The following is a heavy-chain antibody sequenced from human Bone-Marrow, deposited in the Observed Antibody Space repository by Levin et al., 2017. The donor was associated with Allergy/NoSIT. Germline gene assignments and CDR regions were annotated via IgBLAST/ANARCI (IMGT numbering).Heavy chain of an antibody. J-gene: IGHJ6*03. Sequence: PGGSLRLSCAASGFTFSNAWMSWVRQAPGKGLEWVGRIKSKTDGGTTDYAAPVKGRFTISRDDSKNTLYLQMNSLKTEDTAVYYCTTRSIAARSNYYYYMDGWGKGTTVTVSS. D-gene: IGHD6-6*01. CDR2: IKSKTDGGTT. CDR1: GFTFSNAW. V-gene: IGHV3-15*01. CDR3: TTRSIAARSNYYYYMDG.